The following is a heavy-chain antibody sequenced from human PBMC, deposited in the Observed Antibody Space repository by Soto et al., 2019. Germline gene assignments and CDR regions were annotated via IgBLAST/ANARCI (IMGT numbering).Heavy chain of an antibody. Sequence: GGSLRLSCAASGFTFSNCAMHWIRQAPGRGLEWVALISNDGTNKYYADSVKGRLTISRDNSKSILYLQMNSLRAEDTALYYCAAAFLAAEIDFWGHGTLVTVSS. CDR1: GFTFSNCA. CDR3: AAAFLAAEIDF. CDR2: ISNDGTNK. J-gene: IGHJ4*01. D-gene: IGHD6-13*01. V-gene: IGHV3-30-3*01.